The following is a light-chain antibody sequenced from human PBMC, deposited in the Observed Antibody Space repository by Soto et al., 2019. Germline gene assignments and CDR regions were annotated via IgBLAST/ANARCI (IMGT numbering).Light chain of an antibody. CDR2: EVS. CDR1: SSDVGGYKF. J-gene: IGLJ2*01. CDR3: SSYAGRDTYVV. Sequence: QSVLTQPASVSGSPGQSITISCTGTSSDVGGYKFVSWYQQHPGKAPKLIIYEVSNRPSGVSNRFSGSKSGNAASLTISGLQAEDEADYYCSSYAGRDTYVVFGGGTKLTVL. V-gene: IGLV2-14*01.